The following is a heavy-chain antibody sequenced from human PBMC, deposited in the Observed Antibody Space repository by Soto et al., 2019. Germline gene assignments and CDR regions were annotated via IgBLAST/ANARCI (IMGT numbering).Heavy chain of an antibody. J-gene: IGHJ3*02. CDR2: IWYDGSNK. V-gene: IGHV3-33*01. CDR1: GFTFSSYG. D-gene: IGHD6-13*01. CDR3: ARIAAAGVNDAFDI. Sequence: PGGSLRLSCAASGFTFSSYGMHWVRQAPGKGLEWVAVIWYDGSNKYYADSVKGRFTISRDNSKKTLYLQMNSLRAEDTAVYYCARIAAAGVNDAFDIWGQGTMVTVSS.